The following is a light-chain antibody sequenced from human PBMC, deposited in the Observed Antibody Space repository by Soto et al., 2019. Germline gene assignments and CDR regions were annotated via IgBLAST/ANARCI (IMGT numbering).Light chain of an antibody. Sequence: EIVMTQSPVTLSVSPGERATLSCRASQSISSTYLTWYHQKPGQAPRLLIYGASTRATGIPARFSGSGSGTEFTLTISSLQSEDFATYYCHQSYSTPITFGQGTRLEIK. V-gene: IGKV3-15*01. CDR2: GAS. J-gene: IGKJ5*01. CDR1: QSISSTY. CDR3: HQSYSTPIT.